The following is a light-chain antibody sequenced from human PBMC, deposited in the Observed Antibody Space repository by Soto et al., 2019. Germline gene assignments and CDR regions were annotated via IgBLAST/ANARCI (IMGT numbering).Light chain of an antibody. CDR3: SSYTTRSTVV. V-gene: IGLV2-14*03. CDR1: TSDVGGYNY. CDR2: YVR. Sequence: QSVLTQPASVSGSPGQSITISCTGTTSDVGGYNYVSWYQQHPDKAPKLMIYYVRNRPSGVSSRFSGSKSGNTASLTISGLQAEDEADYYCSSYTTRSTVVFGGGTKVTVL. J-gene: IGLJ2*01.